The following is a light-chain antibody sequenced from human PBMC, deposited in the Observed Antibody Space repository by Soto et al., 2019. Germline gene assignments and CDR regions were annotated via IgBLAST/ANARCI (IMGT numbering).Light chain of an antibody. Sequence: DIQMTQSPSSLSASVGDRVTITCQASQDVRKYLSWYQQKARKAPKLLIYDASNLETGVPSRFSGSVSGTDFTFTISSLQPEDIATYYCQQRHNLPHTFGPGTKVDIK. CDR1: QDVRKY. J-gene: IGKJ3*01. V-gene: IGKV1-33*01. CDR3: QQRHNLPHT. CDR2: DAS.